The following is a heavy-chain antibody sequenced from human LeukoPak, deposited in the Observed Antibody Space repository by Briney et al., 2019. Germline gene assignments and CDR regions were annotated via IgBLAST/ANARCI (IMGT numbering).Heavy chain of an antibody. D-gene: IGHD3-10*01. CDR3: ARGNGLLWFGELLLGWFDP. V-gene: IGHV1-2*02. Sequence: ASVKVSCKASGYTFTGYYMHWVRQAPGQGLEWMGWINPNSGGTNYAQKFQGRVTMTTDTSTSTAYMELRSLRSDDTAVYYCARGNGLLWFGELLLGWFDPWGQGTLVTVSS. CDR1: GYTFTGYY. J-gene: IGHJ5*02. CDR2: INPNSGGT.